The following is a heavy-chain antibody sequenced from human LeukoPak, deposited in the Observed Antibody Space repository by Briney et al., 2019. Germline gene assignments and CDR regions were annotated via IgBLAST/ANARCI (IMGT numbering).Heavy chain of an antibody. CDR2: IYYSGSA. D-gene: IGHD3-16*01. CDR3: ARASYVAIYFDY. Sequence: PSETLSLTCTVSGGSISSGDSYWSWIRHLPGKGLEWIGYIYYSGSAYYNPSLKSRVSISVDTSKNQFPLQLTSVTAADTAVYYCARASYVAIYFDYWGQGTLVTVSS. V-gene: IGHV4-31*03. CDR1: GGSISSGDSY. J-gene: IGHJ4*02.